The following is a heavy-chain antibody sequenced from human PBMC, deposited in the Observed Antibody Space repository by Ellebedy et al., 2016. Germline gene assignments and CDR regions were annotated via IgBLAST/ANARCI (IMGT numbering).Heavy chain of an antibody. J-gene: IGHJ6*02. CDR3: AIIQPDISYYYYGMDV. Sequence: ASVKVSCXVSGYTLTELSMHWVRQAPGKGLEWMGGFDPEDGGTIYAQKFQGRVTMTEDTSTDTAYMELSSLRSEDTAVYYCAIIQPDISYYYYGMDVWGQGTTVTVSS. V-gene: IGHV1-24*01. CDR2: FDPEDGGT. CDR1: GYTLTELS. D-gene: IGHD3-9*01.